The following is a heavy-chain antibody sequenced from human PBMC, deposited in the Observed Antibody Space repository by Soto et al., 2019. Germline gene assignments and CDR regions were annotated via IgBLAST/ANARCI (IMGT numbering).Heavy chain of an antibody. Sequence: SPTLSLPCAISGDNVSSERAALNWIRQSPSRGLEWLGRTYYRSKRYNDYAVSVKSRITIGADTSNIRFSLRLNSVTPEDTAVYYCAREGFLSSYSAYSWFDPWGQGTLVTVSS. CDR1: GDNVSSERAA. CDR2: TYYRSKRYN. J-gene: IGHJ5*02. CDR3: AREGFLSSYSAYSWFDP. D-gene: IGHD3-3*01. V-gene: IGHV6-1*01.